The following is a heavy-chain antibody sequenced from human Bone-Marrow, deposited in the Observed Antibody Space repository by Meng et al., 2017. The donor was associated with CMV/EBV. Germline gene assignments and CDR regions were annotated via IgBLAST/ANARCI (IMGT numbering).Heavy chain of an antibody. D-gene: IGHD3-22*01. CDR1: GGSISSYY. CDR3: ARDRYYYDSSGYYYDEYYFDY. J-gene: IGHJ4*02. CDR2: IYYSGST. V-gene: IGHV4-59*01. Sequence: GSLRLSCTVSGGSISSYYWSWIRQPPGKGLEWIGYIYYSGSTNYNPSLKSRVTISVDTSKNQFSLKLSSVTAADTAVYYCARDRYYYDSSGYYYDEYYFDYWGQGTLATVSS.